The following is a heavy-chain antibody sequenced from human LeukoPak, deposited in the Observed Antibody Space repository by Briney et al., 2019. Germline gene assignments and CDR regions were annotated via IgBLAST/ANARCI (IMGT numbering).Heavy chain of an antibody. J-gene: IGHJ4*02. CDR3: ARDSGYSYGNRAFDY. Sequence: GRSLRLSCAASGFTFSSYAMHWVRQAPGEGLEWVAVISYDGSNKYYADSVKGRFTISRDNSKNTLYLQMNSLRAEDTAVYYCARDSGYSYGNRAFDYWGQGTLVTVSS. CDR2: ISYDGSNK. CDR1: GFTFSSYA. V-gene: IGHV3-30-3*01. D-gene: IGHD5-18*01.